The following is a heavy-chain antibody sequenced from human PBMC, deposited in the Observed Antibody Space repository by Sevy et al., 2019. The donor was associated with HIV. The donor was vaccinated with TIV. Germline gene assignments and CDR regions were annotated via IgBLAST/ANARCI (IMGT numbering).Heavy chain of an antibody. CDR3: ARGLRGSGSYYNGGESDFDY. Sequence: ASVKVSCKASGYTFTSYDINWVRQATGQGLEWMGWMNPNSGNTGYAQKFQGRVTMTRNTSISTAYMELSSLRSEDTAVYYCARGLRGSGSYYNGGESDFDYWGQGTLVTVSS. J-gene: IGHJ4*02. CDR1: GYTFTSYD. V-gene: IGHV1-8*01. D-gene: IGHD3-10*01. CDR2: MNPNSGNT.